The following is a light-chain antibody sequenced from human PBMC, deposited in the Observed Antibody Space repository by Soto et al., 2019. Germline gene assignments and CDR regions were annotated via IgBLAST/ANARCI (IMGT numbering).Light chain of an antibody. CDR3: CSYAASSTNVV. J-gene: IGLJ2*01. CDR1: SSDVGSYNL. CDR2: EGS. Sequence: QSALTQPASVSGSPGQSITISCTGTSSDVGSYNLVSWYQQHPGKAPKLMIYEGSKRPSGVSNRFSGSKSGNTASLTISGLQAEDEADYYCCSYAASSTNVVFGGGTKLTVL. V-gene: IGLV2-23*01.